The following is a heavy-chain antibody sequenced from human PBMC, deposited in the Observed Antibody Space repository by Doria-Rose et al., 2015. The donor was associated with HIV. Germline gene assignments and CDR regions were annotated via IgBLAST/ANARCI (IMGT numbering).Heavy chain of an antibody. CDR3: ARIKSSGWYHKYYFDF. V-gene: IGHV2-26*01. CDR1: GVSLSSPGMG. Sequence: QITLKESGPVLVKPTETLTLTCTVSGVSLSSPGMGVSWIRQPPGKALEWLANIFSDDERSYKTSLKSRLTISRGTSKSQVVLTMTDMDHVDTATYYCARIKSSGWYHKYYFDFWGQGTLVIVSA. D-gene: IGHD6-13*01. J-gene: IGHJ4*02. CDR2: IFSDDER.